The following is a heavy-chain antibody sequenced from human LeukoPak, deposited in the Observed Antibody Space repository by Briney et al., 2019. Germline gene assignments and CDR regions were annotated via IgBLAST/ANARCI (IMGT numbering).Heavy chain of an antibody. Sequence: PGGSLRLSCAASGFTFSSYVMTWVRQAPGKGLEWVPSISGSGGSAWHADSVRGRFTISRDNSKNSLYLQMNTLRAEDTAAYYCAKDSSGYDLVIYQFDYWGQGTLVTVPS. CDR3: AKDSSGYDLVIYQFDY. CDR1: GFTFSSYV. D-gene: IGHD5-12*01. V-gene: IGHV3-23*01. J-gene: IGHJ4*02. CDR2: ISGSGGSA.